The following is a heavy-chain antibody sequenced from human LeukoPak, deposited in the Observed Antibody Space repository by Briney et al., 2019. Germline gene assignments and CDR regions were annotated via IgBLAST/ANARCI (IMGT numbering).Heavy chain of an antibody. J-gene: IGHJ4*02. CDR3: ARSRYSDGWGLFDY. V-gene: IGHV3-53*01. CDR1: GFTVSNNY. Sequence: GGSLRLSCAASGFTVSNNYMNWVRQAPGKGLEWVSVIYSGGSTYYADSVEGRFTISRDDSKNTLYLQMNSLRAEDTAVYYCARSRYSDGWGLFDYWGQGALVSVSS. CDR2: IYSGGST. D-gene: IGHD1-26*01.